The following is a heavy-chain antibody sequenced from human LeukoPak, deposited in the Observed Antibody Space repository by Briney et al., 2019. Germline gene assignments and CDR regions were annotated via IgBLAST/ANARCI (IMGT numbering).Heavy chain of an antibody. D-gene: IGHD5-24*01. Sequence: GGSLRLSCSGAGFIFSRYFMHWARQAPGKGLEYVSAITSTGGTTYYADSVKGRFTISRDNSKNTLYLQMTSLRTEDTAVYYCVKDRSVKEGNNLDYFDSWGQGTLVTVSS. CDR2: ITSTGGTT. J-gene: IGHJ4*02. CDR1: GFIFSRYF. V-gene: IGHV3-64D*06. CDR3: VKDRSVKEGNNLDYFDS.